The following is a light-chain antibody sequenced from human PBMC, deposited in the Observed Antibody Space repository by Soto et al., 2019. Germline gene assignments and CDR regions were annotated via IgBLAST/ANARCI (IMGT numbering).Light chain of an antibody. CDR1: HIGSKS. J-gene: IGLJ3*02. CDR2: YAS. V-gene: IGLV3-21*04. Sequence: SYVLTQPPSVSVAPGKTARITCGGNHIGSKSVHWYQQRPGQAPVLVIYYASDRPSGIPERFSGSNSGNTATLTISRVEAGDEADYSCQVWDTSSDPSGVFGGGTKLTVL. CDR3: QVWDTSSDPSGV.